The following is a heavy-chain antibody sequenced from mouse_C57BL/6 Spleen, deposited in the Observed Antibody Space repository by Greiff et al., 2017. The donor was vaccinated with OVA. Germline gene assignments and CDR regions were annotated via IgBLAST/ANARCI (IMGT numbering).Heavy chain of an antibody. CDR1: GFTFSSYA. J-gene: IGHJ3*01. D-gene: IGHD2-4*01. CDR2: ISSGGDYI. V-gene: IGHV5-9-1*02. Sequence: EVQRVESGEGLVKPGGSLKLSCAASGFTFSSYAMSWVRQTPEKRLEWVAYISSGGDYIYYADTVKGRFTISRDNARNTLYLQMSSLKSEDTAMYYCTRDQNYDYDGGFAYWGQGTLVTVSA. CDR3: TRDQNYDYDGGFAY.